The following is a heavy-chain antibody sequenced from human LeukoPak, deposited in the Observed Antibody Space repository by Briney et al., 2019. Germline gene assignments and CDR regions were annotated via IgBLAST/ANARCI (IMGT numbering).Heavy chain of an antibody. D-gene: IGHD3-22*01. Sequence: GGSLRLSCAASGFTFSDYYMSCIRQAPGKGLEWVSYISSSGSTIYYADSVKGRFTISRDNAKNSLYLQMNSLRAEDTAVYYCARDLRPLIDYYDSSGPGGYWGQGTLVTVSS. CDR3: ARDLRPLIDYYDSSGPGGY. V-gene: IGHV3-11*01. J-gene: IGHJ4*02. CDR1: GFTFSDYY. CDR2: ISSSGSTI.